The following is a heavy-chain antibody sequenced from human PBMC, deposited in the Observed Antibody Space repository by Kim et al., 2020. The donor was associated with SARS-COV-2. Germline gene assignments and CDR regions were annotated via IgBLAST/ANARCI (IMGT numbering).Heavy chain of an antibody. CDR2: IYYSGST. V-gene: IGHV4-39*01. CDR1: GGSISSSSYY. CDR3: ARQMGITVIVVVISTHFDY. D-gene: IGHD3-22*01. Sequence: SETLSLTCTVSGGSISSSSYYWGWIRQPPGKGLEWIGSIYYSGSTYYNPSLKSRVTISVDTSKNQFSLKLSSVTAADTAVYYCARQMGITVIVVVISTHFDYWGQGTLVTVS. J-gene: IGHJ4*02.